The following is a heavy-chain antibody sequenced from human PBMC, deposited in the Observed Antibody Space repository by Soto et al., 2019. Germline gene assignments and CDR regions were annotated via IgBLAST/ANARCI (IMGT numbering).Heavy chain of an antibody. CDR2: ISGSDGKT. D-gene: IGHD3-3*01. J-gene: IGHJ4*02. CDR1: GFSFASFA. Sequence: GRSLRLSCTTSGFSFASFAMTWVRQAPGKGLEWVATISGSDGKTYYADSVKGRFSISRDTSRNTLYLQMNSLRADDTAIYYCAKWSYLDYWGQGTRVTVSS. CDR3: AKWSYLDY. V-gene: IGHV3-23*01.